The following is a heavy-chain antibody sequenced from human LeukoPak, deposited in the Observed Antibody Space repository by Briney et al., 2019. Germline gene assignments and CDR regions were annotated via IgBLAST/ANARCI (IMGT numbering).Heavy chain of an antibody. V-gene: IGHV3-53*01. CDR2: IYSGGNT. J-gene: IGHJ1*01. D-gene: IGHD3-9*01. Sequence: GGSLRLSCAASEFTVSGNYMNWVRQAPGKGLEWVSVIYSGGNTYYADSVKGRFTISRDNSKNTLYLQMNSLRVEDTAVYYCARSHDILIWYFQHWGQGTLVTVSS. CDR1: EFTVSGNY. CDR3: ARSHDILIWYFQH.